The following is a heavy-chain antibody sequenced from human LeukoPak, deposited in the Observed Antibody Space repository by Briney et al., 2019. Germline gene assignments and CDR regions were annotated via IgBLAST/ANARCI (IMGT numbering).Heavy chain of an antibody. CDR1: GFTFSSYS. J-gene: IGHJ4*02. CDR3: ARGGIAAAGQTHFDY. V-gene: IGHV3-21*01. D-gene: IGHD6-13*01. CDR2: ISSSSSYI. Sequence: GGSLRLSCAASGFTFSSYSMNWVRQAPGKGLEWVSSISSSSSYIYYADSVKGRFTISRDSAKNSLYLQMNSLRAEDTAVYYCARGGIAAAGQTHFDYWGQGTLVTVSS.